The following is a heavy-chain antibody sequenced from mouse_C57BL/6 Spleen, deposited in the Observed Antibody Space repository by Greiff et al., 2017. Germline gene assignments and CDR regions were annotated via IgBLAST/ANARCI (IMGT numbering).Heavy chain of an antibody. D-gene: IGHD1-1*01. V-gene: IGHV1-82*01. CDR3: ARTGYYGSSFDY. CDR2: IYPGDGGT. J-gene: IGHJ2*01. CDR1: GYAFSSSW. Sequence: VQLQQSGPELVKPGASVKISCKASGYAFSSSWMNWVKQRPGKGLEWIGRIYPGDGGTNYNGKFKGKATLTADKSSSTAYMQLSSLTSEDSAVYFCARTGYYGSSFDYWGQGTTLTVSS.